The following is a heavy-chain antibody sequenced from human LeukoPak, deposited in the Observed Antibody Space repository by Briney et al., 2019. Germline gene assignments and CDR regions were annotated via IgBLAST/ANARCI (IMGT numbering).Heavy chain of an antibody. V-gene: IGHV3-48*03. D-gene: IGHD3-10*02. CDR3: GELGIAMIGGV. J-gene: IGHJ6*04. CDR1: GFTFSSYE. CDR2: ISSSGSTI. Sequence: GGSLRLSCAASGFTFSSYEMNWVRQAPGKGLEWVSYISSSGSTIYYADSVKGRFTISRDNAKNSLYLRMNSLRAEDTAVYYCGELGIAMIGGVWGKGTTVTISS.